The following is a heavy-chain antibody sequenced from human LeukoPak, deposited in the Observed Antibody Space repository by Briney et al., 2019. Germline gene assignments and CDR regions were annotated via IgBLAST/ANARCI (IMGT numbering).Heavy chain of an antibody. CDR2: ISAYNGNT. Sequence: ASVKVSCKASGYTFTSYGISWVRQAPGQGLEWMGWISAYNGNTNYAQKLQGRVTMTTDTSTSTAYMELRSLRSDDTAVYYCARDAPQAVSVITFGGVDYWGQGTLVTVSS. CDR3: ARDAPQAVSVITFGGVDY. J-gene: IGHJ4*02. D-gene: IGHD3-16*01. V-gene: IGHV1-18*01. CDR1: GYTFTSYG.